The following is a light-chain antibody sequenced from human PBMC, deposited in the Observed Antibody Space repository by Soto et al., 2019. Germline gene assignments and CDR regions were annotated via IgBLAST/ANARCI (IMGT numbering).Light chain of an antibody. V-gene: IGKV3-20*01. CDR3: QQYGSSPLIT. Sequence: PGTLSLSPGQRATLSCRASQRLSASDIAWYQQKPGQAPKFLIYGVSSRATGIPDRFSGSGSGTDFTLTISRLEPEDFAVYHCQQYGSSPLITFGQGTRLEIK. CDR1: QRLSASD. CDR2: GVS. J-gene: IGKJ5*01.